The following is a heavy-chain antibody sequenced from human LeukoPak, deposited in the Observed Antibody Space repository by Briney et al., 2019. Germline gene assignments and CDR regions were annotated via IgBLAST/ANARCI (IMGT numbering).Heavy chain of an antibody. J-gene: IGHJ4*02. D-gene: IGHD6-19*01. CDR3: ARLRRVADFDY. V-gene: IGHV3-48*03. Sequence: GGSLRLSCAASGFTFSSYEMNWVRQAPGKGLEWVSYISSSGSTIYYADSVKGRFTISRDNAKNSLYLQMNSLRAEDTAVYYCARLRRVADFDYWGQGTLVTFSS. CDR2: ISSSGSTI. CDR1: GFTFSSYE.